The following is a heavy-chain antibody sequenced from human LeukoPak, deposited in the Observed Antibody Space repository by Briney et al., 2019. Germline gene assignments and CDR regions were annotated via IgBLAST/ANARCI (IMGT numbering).Heavy chain of an antibody. D-gene: IGHD2-2*01. CDR1: GFTFSTYW. J-gene: IGHJ4*02. Sequence: GGSLRLSCAASGFTFSTYWRHWVRQPPGKGLVWVSRIKSNGRIRRYADSVKGRFTISRDNAKNTLYLQMNSLRAEDAAVYYCARDCRSSTSCYDYWGQGTLVTVSS. V-gene: IGHV3-74*01. CDR3: ARDCRSSTSCYDY. CDR2: IKSNGRIR.